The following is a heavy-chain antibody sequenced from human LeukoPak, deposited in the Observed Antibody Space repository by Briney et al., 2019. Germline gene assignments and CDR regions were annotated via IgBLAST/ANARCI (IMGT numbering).Heavy chain of an antibody. D-gene: IGHD1-26*01. J-gene: IGHJ6*03. CDR2: FDPEDGET. Sequence: ASVKVSCKVSGYTLTELSMHWVRQAPGKGLEWMGGFDPEDGETIYAQKFQGRVTMTEDTSTDTAYMELSSLRSEDTAVYYCATVTEYSVGRGATPHDYYYYYMDVWGKGTTVTVSS. CDR1: GYTLTELS. V-gene: IGHV1-24*01. CDR3: ATVTEYSVGRGATPHDYYYYYMDV.